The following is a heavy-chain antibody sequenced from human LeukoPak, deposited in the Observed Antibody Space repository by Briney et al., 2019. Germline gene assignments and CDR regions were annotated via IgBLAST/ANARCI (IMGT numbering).Heavy chain of an antibody. CDR3: ARAGLRFLEWSYFDY. CDR1: GGSISGYY. Sequence: SETLSLTCTVSGGSISGYYWVWLRQPPGKGLEWIGYIYYSGSTNYNPSLKSRVTISVDTSKNQFSLKLSSVTAADTAVYYCARAGLRFLEWSYFDYWGQGTLVTVSS. V-gene: IGHV4-59*01. D-gene: IGHD3-3*01. J-gene: IGHJ4*02. CDR2: IYYSGST.